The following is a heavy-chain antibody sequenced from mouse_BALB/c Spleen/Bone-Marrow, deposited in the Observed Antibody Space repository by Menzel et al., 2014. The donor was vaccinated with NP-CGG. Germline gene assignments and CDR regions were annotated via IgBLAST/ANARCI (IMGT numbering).Heavy chain of an antibody. Sequence: EVKLVESGPELVKPGASVKMSCKASGYTFTDYYMKWVKQGHGKSLEWIGDINPINGDTFYNQKFKGKATLTVDKSSSTAYMQLDSLTSEDSAVYYCAMGVRLYWYFDVWGAGTTVTVSS. CDR1: GYTFTDYY. J-gene: IGHJ1*01. CDR3: AMGVRLYWYFDV. D-gene: IGHD2-14*01. CDR2: INPINGDT. V-gene: IGHV1-26*01.